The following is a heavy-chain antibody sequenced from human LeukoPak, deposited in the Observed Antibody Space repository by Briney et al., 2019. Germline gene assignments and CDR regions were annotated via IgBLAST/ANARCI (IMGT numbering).Heavy chain of an antibody. D-gene: IGHD5-18*01. J-gene: IGHJ4*02. Sequence: SVKVSCKACGGTFSSYAISWVRQAPGQGVEWMGGIIPIFGTANYAQKFQGRVTITTDESTSTAYMELSSLRSEDTAVYYCARVWGRGYSYGYFDYWGQGTLVTVSS. CDR1: GGTFSSYA. CDR2: IIPIFGTA. CDR3: ARVWGRGYSYGYFDY. V-gene: IGHV1-69*05.